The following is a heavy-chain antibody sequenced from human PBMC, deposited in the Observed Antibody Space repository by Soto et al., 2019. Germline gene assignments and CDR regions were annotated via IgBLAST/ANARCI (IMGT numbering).Heavy chain of an antibody. CDR2: IRNKAYGETT. V-gene: IGHV3-49*01. CDR3: ARARRIVGDDFDI. Sequence: GGSLRLSCKTSGFTFDDYPLSWFLQAPWKGLEWVSYIRNKAYGETTEYAASVKGRFIMSRDGSTNIAYLHLNSLEADDTAVYYGARARRIVGDDFDIWGQGTMVTVAS. CDR1: GFTFDDYP. D-gene: IGHD2-15*01. J-gene: IGHJ3*02.